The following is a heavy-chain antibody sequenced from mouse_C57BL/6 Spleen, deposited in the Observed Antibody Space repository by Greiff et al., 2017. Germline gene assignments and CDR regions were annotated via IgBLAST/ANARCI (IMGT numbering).Heavy chain of an antibody. CDR2: IRNKANGYTT. CDR3: ARSSTVVATDAMDY. J-gene: IGHJ4*01. Sequence: DVMLVESGGGLVQPGGSLSLSCAASGFTFTDYYMSWVRQPPGKALEWLGFIRNKANGYTTEYSASVKGRFTISRDNSQSILYLQMNALRAEDSATYYCARSSTVVATDAMDYWGQGTSVTVSS. CDR1: GFTFTDYY. D-gene: IGHD1-1*01. V-gene: IGHV7-3*01.